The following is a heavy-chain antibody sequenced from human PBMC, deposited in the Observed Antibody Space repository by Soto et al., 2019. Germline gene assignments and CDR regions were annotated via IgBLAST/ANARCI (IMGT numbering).Heavy chain of an antibody. D-gene: IGHD3-10*01. J-gene: IGHJ3*02. CDR2: IYYSGNT. Sequence: PSETLSLTCTVSGDSISSSSYYWGWVRQPLGKGLEWIGNIYYSGNTYYNPSLKSRVTISIDTSKNQFSLTLNFGTASDTALYYCARHFITGATPLGRTFFLDIWGQGKMVTVSS. V-gene: IGHV4-39*01. CDR3: ARHFITGATPLGRTFFLDI. CDR1: GDSISSSSYY.